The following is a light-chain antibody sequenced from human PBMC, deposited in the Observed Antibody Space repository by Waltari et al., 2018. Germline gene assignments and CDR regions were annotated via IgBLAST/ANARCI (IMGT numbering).Light chain of an antibody. CDR3: QHYVRLPAT. Sequence: EIVLTQSPGTLSLSPGERATLSCRASQSVGSTLAWYQQKPGQPPRLLIYGASSRATGIPDRVSGSGSGTDFSLTIGRLEPEDFAVYYCQHYVRLPATFGQGTKVEIK. J-gene: IGKJ1*01. CDR2: GAS. CDR1: QSVGST. V-gene: IGKV3-20*01.